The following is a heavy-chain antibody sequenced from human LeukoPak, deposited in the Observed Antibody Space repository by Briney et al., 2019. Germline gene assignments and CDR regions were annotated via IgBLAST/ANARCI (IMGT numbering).Heavy chain of an antibody. V-gene: IGHV3-21*05. D-gene: IGHD2-2*01. CDR3: ARDTFQPGLIDS. CDR1: GFTFSRYA. CDR2: INTDSSDI. J-gene: IGHJ4*02. Sequence: PGGSLRLPCAASGFTFSRYAMYWVRQAPGKGLQWVSYINTDSSDIHYADSVKGRFTISRDNARNTLYLQLSSLRAEDSAVYYCARDTFQPGLIDSWGQGTLVTVSS.